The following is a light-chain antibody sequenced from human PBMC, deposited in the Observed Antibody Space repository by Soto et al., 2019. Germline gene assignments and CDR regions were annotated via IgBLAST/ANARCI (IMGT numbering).Light chain of an antibody. V-gene: IGLV1-47*02. CDR3: AAWDDSLSVL. CDR1: SSNIGSKY. Sequence: QSVLTQPPSASGTPGQRVTISCSGSSSNIGSKYVYWYQQLPGTAPKLLIYSNNQRPSGVPDRFSGSKSGTSASLAISGLRSEDEADYYCAAWDDSLSVLFGGGTKLTVL. CDR2: SNN. J-gene: IGLJ2*01.